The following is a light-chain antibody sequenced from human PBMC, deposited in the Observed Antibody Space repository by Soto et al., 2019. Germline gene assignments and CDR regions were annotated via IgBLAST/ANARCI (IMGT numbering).Light chain of an antibody. CDR1: QSITNR. CDR3: QHYGGMWA. CDR2: DAS. V-gene: IGKV1-5*01. Sequence: IQMTQSHSTLSASVGDRVTITCRASQSITNRLAWYQQKPGKAPKVLIYDASNLESGVPSRFSGSGSRTEFILTINSLQPDDFATYYCQHYGGMWAFGQGTKV. J-gene: IGKJ1*01.